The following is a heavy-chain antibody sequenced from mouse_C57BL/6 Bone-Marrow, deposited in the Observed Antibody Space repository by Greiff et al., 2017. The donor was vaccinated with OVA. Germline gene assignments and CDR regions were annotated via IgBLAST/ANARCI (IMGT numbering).Heavy chain of an antibody. V-gene: IGHV3-6*01. CDR2: ISYDGSN. J-gene: IGHJ4*01. CDR1: GYSITSGYY. CDR3: ARLHYYAMDY. Sequence: EVQLQESGPGLVKPSQSLSLTCSVTGYSITSGYYWNWIRQFPGNKLEWMGYISYDGSNNYNPSLKNRISITRDTSKNQFFLKLNSVTTEDTATYYCARLHYYAMDYWGQGTSVTVSS.